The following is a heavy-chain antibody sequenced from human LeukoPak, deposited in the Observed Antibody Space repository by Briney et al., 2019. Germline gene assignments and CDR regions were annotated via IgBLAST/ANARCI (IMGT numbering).Heavy chain of an antibody. Sequence: ASVKVSCKASGYTFTGYYMHWARQAPGQGLEWMGWINPNSGDTNYAQKFQGRVTMTRDTSISTVYMELSRLRSDDTAVYYCARDHGRPYYYYMDVWGKGTTVTVSS. J-gene: IGHJ6*03. CDR2: INPNSGDT. CDR1: GYTFTGYY. V-gene: IGHV1-2*02. CDR3: ARDHGRPYYYYMDV.